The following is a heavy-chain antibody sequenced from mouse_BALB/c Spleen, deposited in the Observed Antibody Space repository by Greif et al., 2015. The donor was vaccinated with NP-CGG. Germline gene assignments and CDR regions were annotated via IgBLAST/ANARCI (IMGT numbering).Heavy chain of an antibody. Sequence: VQLQQPGAELVRSGASVKLSCTASGFNIKDYYMHWVKQRPEQGLEWIGWIDPENGDTEYAPKFQGKATMTADTSSNTAYLQHSSLTSEDTAVYYCNAFITTGDYWGQGTSVTVAS. CDR2: IDPENGDT. J-gene: IGHJ4*01. V-gene: IGHV14-4*02. D-gene: IGHD1-2*01. CDR1: GFNIKDYY. CDR3: NAFITTGDY.